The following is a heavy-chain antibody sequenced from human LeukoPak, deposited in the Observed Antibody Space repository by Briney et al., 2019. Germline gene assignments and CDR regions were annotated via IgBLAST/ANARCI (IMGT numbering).Heavy chain of an antibody. D-gene: IGHD2-2*02. V-gene: IGHV1-2*02. CDR1: GYTFTSYG. Sequence: ASVKVSCKASGYTFTSYGISWVRQAPGQGLEWMGWINPNSGGTNYAQKFQGRVTMTRDTSISTAYMELSRLRSDDTAVYYCARLYCSSTSCYIEDAFDIWGQGTMVTVSS. CDR2: INPNSGGT. CDR3: ARLYCSSTSCYIEDAFDI. J-gene: IGHJ3*02.